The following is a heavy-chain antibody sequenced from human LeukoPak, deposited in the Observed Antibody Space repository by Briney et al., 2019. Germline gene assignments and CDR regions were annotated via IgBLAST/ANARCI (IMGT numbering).Heavy chain of an antibody. D-gene: IGHD5-18*01. CDR3: AKDHRGYSYGYDY. CDR1: GFTFSDYY. CDR2: IRYDGSNK. Sequence: GGSLRLSCAASGFTFSDYYMSWIRQAPGKGLEWVAFIRYDGSNKYYADSVKGRFTISRDNSKNTLYLQMNSLRAEDTAVYYCAKDHRGYSYGYDYWGQGTLVTVSS. V-gene: IGHV3-30*02. J-gene: IGHJ4*02.